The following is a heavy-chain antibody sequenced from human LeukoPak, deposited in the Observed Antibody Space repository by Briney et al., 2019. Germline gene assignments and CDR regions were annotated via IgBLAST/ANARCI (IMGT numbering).Heavy chain of an antibody. CDR1: GGSISSSNW. V-gene: IGHV4-4*02. CDR3: AGCSSPYYYYGMDV. Sequence: SGTLSLTCAVSGGSISSSNWWSWVRQPPGKGLEWIGEIYHSGSTNYNPSLKSRVTILVDKSKNQFSLKLSSVTAADTAVYYCAGCSSPYYYYGMDVWGKGTTVTVSS. J-gene: IGHJ6*04. CDR2: IYHSGST. D-gene: IGHD3-10*02.